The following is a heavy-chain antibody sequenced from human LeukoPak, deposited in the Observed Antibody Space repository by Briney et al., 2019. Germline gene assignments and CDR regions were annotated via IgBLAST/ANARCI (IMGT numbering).Heavy chain of an antibody. V-gene: IGHV1-2*02. J-gene: IGHJ4*02. Sequence: ASVKVSCKASGYTFTGYYLHWVRQAPGQGLEWMGWIHPNSGDTKFAQKFQGRVTMTRDTSINTASMELSSLKPDDTAVYYCSRGPHWDPHFDFWGQGTLVTVSS. CDR2: IHPNSGDT. D-gene: IGHD7-27*01. CDR3: SRGPHWDPHFDF. CDR1: GYTFTGYY.